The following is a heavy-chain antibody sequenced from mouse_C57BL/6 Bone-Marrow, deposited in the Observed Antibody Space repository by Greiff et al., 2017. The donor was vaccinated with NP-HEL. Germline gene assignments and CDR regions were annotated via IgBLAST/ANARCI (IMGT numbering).Heavy chain of an antibody. J-gene: IGHJ3*01. Sequence: QLQQPGAELVKPGASVKLSCKASGYTFTSYWMHWVTQRPGQGLEWIGMIHPNSGSTNYNEKFKSKATLTVDKSSSTAYMQLSSLTSEDSAVYYCARSGYYYGSRGFAYWGQGTLVTVSA. CDR1: GYTFTSYW. D-gene: IGHD1-1*01. V-gene: IGHV1-64*01. CDR3: ARSGYYYGSRGFAY. CDR2: IHPNSGST.